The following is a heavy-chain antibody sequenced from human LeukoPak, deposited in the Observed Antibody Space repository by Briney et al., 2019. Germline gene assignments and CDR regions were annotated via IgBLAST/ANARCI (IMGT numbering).Heavy chain of an antibody. V-gene: IGHV3-30-3*01. CDR2: ITYDGSKK. CDR1: GFTFSSFG. J-gene: IGHJ4*02. CDR3: AREIPQIY. Sequence: GGSLRLSCAASGFTFSSFGMHWARQAPGKGLEWVAVITYDGSKKYYADSVKGRFTISRDNSKNTLYLQMDSLRTEDTAVYYCAREIPQIYWGQGTLVTVSS.